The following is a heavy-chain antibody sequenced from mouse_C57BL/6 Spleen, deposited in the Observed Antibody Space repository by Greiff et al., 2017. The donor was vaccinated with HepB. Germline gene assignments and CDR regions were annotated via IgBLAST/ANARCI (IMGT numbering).Heavy chain of an antibody. Sequence: VQLQQSGAELVRPGASVKLSCKASGYTFTDYYINWVKQRPGQGLEWIARIYPGSGNTYYNEKFKGKATLTAEKSSSTAYMQLSSLTSEDSAVYFCARSGELDHYFDYWGQGTTLTVSS. V-gene: IGHV1-76*01. CDR2: IYPGSGNT. D-gene: IGHD4-1*01. J-gene: IGHJ2*01. CDR1: GYTFTDYY. CDR3: ARSGELDHYFDY.